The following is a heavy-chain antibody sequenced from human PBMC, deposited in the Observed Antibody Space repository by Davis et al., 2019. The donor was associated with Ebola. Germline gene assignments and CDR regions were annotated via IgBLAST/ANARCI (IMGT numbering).Heavy chain of an antibody. Sequence: SCAASGFTFSSYGMHWVRQAPGKGLEWVAVISYDGSNKYYADSVKGRFTISRDNSKNTLYLQMNSLRAEDTAVYYCAKDGDSSSEFDYWGQGTLVTVSS. CDR1: GFTFSSYG. J-gene: IGHJ4*02. D-gene: IGHD6-6*01. CDR3: AKDGDSSSEFDY. V-gene: IGHV3-30*18. CDR2: ISYDGSNK.